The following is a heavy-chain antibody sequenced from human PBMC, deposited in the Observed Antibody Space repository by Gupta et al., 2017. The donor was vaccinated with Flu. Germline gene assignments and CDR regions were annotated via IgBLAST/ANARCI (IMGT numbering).Heavy chain of an antibody. J-gene: IGHJ4*02. D-gene: IGHD6-13*01. CDR1: GGSISSYY. CDR3: ARTQYSSSWYREY. Sequence: QVQLQESGPGLVKPSETLSLTCTVSGGSISSYYWSWIRQPAGKGLECIGRIYPSGSTNYNPSLKSRVTMSVDTSKNQFSLKLSSVTAADTAVYYCARTQYSSSWYREYWGQGTLVTVSS. CDR2: IYPSGST. V-gene: IGHV4-4*07.